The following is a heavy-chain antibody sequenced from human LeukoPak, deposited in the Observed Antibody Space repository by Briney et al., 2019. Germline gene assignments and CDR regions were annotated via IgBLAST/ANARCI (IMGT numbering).Heavy chain of an antibody. CDR2: IWYDGSNK. CDR1: GFTFGSYG. CDR3: ARKKRVDTDSIMVYYYYAMDV. J-gene: IGHJ6*02. Sequence: GRSLRLSCAASGFTFGSYGMHWVRQAPGKGLGWVAVIWYDGSNKYYADSVKGRFTISRDNSKKTLYLQMNNLRAEDTAVYYCARKKRVDTDSIMVYYYYAMDVWGQGTTVTVSS. V-gene: IGHV3-33*01. D-gene: IGHD5-18*01.